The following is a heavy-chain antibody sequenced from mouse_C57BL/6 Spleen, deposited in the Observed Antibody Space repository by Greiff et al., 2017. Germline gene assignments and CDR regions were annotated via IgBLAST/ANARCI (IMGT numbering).Heavy chain of an antibody. CDR2: IWTGGGT. V-gene: IGHV2-9-1*01. D-gene: IGHD2-4*01. CDR1: GFSLTSYA. Sequence: VQGVESGPGLVAPSQSLSITCTVSGFSLTSYAISWVRQPPGKGLEWLGVIWTGGGTNYNSALKSRLSISKDNSKSQVFLKMNSLQTDDTARYYCASYDYDGAWFAYWGQGTLVTVSA. CDR3: ASYDYDGAWFAY. J-gene: IGHJ3*01.